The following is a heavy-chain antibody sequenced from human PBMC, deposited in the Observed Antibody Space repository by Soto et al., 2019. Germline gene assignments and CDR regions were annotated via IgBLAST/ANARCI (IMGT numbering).Heavy chain of an antibody. J-gene: IGHJ6*02. Sequence: SETLSLTCAVSGGSISSYYWSWIRQPPGKGLEWIGYIYYSGSTNYNPSLKSRVTISVDTSKNQISLKLSSVTAADAAVYYCAGDQGISARPLVFLDYFYGMDVWGQGTTVTVSS. V-gene: IGHV4-59*01. CDR2: IYYSGST. CDR3: AGDQGISARPLVFLDYFYGMDV. D-gene: IGHD6-6*01. CDR1: GGSISSYY.